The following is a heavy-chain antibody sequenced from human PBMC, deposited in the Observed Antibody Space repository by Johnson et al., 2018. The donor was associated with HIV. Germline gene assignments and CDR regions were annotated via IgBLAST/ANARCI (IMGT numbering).Heavy chain of an antibody. CDR2: IYSDGTT. D-gene: IGHD4-23*01. J-gene: IGHJ3*02. CDR3: AREAQTHAFDI. Sequence: VQLVESGGGLVQPGGSLRLSCAVSGFTVSTNYMSWVRQAPGRGLEWVSVIYSDGTTNYADSVKGRFTISRDTSKNTLYLQMNSLRAGDTAVYYCAREAQTHAFDIWGQGTMVTVSS. V-gene: IGHV3-66*01. CDR1: GFTVSTNY.